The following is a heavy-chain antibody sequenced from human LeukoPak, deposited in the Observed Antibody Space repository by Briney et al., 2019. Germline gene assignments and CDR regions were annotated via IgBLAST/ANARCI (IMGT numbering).Heavy chain of an antibody. D-gene: IGHD6-13*01. CDR1: GGSINGYY. CDR2: IYNSESI. Sequence: SETLSLTCTVSGGSINGYYWSWIRQPAGKGLEWIGRIYNSESINYNPSLKGRVTMSIDTSKSQFSLKLNSVTAADTAVYYCARDRSSSYTRDWFDPWGQGALVTVSS. CDR3: ARDRSSSYTRDWFDP. V-gene: IGHV4-4*07. J-gene: IGHJ5*02.